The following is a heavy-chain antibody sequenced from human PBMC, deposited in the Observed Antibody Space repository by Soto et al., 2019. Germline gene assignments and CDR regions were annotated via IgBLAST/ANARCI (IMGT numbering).Heavy chain of an antibody. CDR3: AREAGGSSRWDDDFDY. CDR2: ISAYNGNT. D-gene: IGHD6-13*01. CDR1: GYTFTSYG. Sequence: GASVKVSCKASGYTFTSYGISWVRQAPGQGLEWMGWISAYNGNTNYAQKLQGRVTMTTDTSTSTAYMELRSLRSDDTAVYYCAREAGGSSRWDDDFDYWGQGTLVTVSS. J-gene: IGHJ4*02. V-gene: IGHV1-18*01.